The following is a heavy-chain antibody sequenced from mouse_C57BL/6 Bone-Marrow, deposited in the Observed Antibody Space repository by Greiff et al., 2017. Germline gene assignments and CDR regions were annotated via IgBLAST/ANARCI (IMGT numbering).Heavy chain of an antibody. Sequence: QVQLQQSGAELARPGASVKLSCKASGYTFTSSGISWVKQRTGQGLEWIGEIYPRSGNTYYNEKFKGKATLTADKSSSTSYMELCSLTSEDSAVDFCAREDYGSPFAYWGQGTLVTVSA. J-gene: IGHJ3*01. V-gene: IGHV1-81*01. CDR2: IYPRSGNT. CDR3: AREDYGSPFAY. CDR1: GYTFTSSG. D-gene: IGHD1-1*01.